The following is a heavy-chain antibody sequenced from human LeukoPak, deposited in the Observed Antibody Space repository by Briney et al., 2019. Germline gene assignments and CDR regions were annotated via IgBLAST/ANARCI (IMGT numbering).Heavy chain of an antibody. J-gene: IGHJ4*02. CDR2: IIPILGIA. V-gene: IGHV1-69*02. CDR1: GGTFSSYT. CDR3: ARIGRWGTQVDY. D-gene: IGHD3-16*01. Sequence: VASVKVSCKASGGTFSSYTISWVRQAPGQGLEWMGRIIPILGIANYAQKFQGRVTITADKSTSTAYMELSSLRSEDTVVYYCARIGRWGTQVDYWGQGTLVTVSS.